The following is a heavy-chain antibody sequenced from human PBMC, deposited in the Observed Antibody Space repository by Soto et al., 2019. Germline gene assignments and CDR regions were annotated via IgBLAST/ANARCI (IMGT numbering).Heavy chain of an antibody. Sequence: SETLSLTCTVSGGSISSSSYYWGWIRQPPGKGLEWIGSIYYSGSTYYNPSLKSRVTISVDTSKNQFSLKLSYVTAADTAVYYCASREIVPGVINGMDVWGQGTTVT. CDR2: IYYSGST. V-gene: IGHV4-39*01. J-gene: IGHJ6*02. CDR3: ASREIVPGVINGMDV. CDR1: GGSISSSSYY. D-gene: IGHD3-10*01.